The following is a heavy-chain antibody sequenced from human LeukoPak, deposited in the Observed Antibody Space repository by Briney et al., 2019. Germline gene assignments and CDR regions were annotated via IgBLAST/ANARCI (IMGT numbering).Heavy chain of an antibody. CDR3: AKGMIVYSNGRSYHYHAMDV. J-gene: IGHJ6*03. D-gene: IGHD6-19*01. CDR1: GFTFSSYV. Sequence: GGPLRLSCAASGFTFSSYVMSWFRQSPGKGLEWVSAIDGSGSDPHYADAVKGRFTISKDNSEYTLYLQLSGLRAEDTAVYFCAKGMIVYSNGRSYHYHAMDVWGKGTTVTVS. V-gene: IGHV3-23*01. CDR2: IDGSGSDP.